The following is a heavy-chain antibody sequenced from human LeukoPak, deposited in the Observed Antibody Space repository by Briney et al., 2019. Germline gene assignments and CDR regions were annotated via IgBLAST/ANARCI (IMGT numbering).Heavy chain of an antibody. CDR3: TKRSRGYYDY. D-gene: IGHD3-10*01. CDR2: VYSGNDGT. V-gene: IGHV3-66*02. CDR1: GFTVSTDN. J-gene: IGHJ4*02. Sequence: GGSLRLSCAASGFTVSTDNMSWVRQVPGKGLEWVSVVYSGNDGTNYADAVRGRFTISRDDSKNMVYLQMNNLRLEDAAVYYCTKRSRGYYDYWGQGTLVTVSS.